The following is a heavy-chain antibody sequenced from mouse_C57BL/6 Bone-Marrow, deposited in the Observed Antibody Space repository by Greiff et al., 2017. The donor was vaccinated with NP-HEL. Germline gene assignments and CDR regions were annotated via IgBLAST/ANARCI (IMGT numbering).Heavy chain of an antibody. D-gene: IGHD2-4*01. CDR1: GYTFTDYY. Sequence: VQLQQSGPELVKPGASVKISCKASGYTFTDYYMNWVKQSHGKSLEWIGDINPNNGGTSYNQKFKGKATLTVDKSSSTAYMELRSLTSEDSAVYYCAREVDYDGGDYWGQGTTLTVSS. J-gene: IGHJ2*01. CDR3: AREVDYDGGDY. V-gene: IGHV1-26*01. CDR2: INPNNGGT.